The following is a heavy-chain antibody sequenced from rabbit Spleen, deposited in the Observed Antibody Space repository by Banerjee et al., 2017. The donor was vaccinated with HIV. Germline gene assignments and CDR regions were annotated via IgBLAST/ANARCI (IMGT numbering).Heavy chain of an antibody. CDR3: VRDRANIGGDYGPYYFDL. V-gene: IGHV1S40*01. J-gene: IGHJ4*01. CDR2: IHGGSKNNI. Sequence: QSLEESGGDLVKPGASLTLTCTASGFSFSAGYYMCWVRQAPGKGLEWIACIHGGSKNNIYYATWAKGRLTISSHNAQNTLYLQLNSLTAADTATYFCVRDRANIGGDYGPYYFDLWGPGTLVTVS. CDR1: GFSFSAGYY. D-gene: IGHD2-1*01.